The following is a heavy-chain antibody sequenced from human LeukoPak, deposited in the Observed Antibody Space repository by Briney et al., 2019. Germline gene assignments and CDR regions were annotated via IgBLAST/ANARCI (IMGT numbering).Heavy chain of an antibody. D-gene: IGHD5-18*01. CDR2: ISSSSSYI. J-gene: IGHJ6*02. Sequence: GGSLRLSCAASGFTFSSYSMSWVRQAPGKGLEWVSSISSSSSYIYYADSVKGRFTISRDNAKNSLYLQMNSLRAEDTAVYYCASFFGYGYEYYYGMDVWGQGTTVTVSS. V-gene: IGHV3-21*01. CDR1: GFTFSSYS. CDR3: ASFFGYGYEYYYGMDV.